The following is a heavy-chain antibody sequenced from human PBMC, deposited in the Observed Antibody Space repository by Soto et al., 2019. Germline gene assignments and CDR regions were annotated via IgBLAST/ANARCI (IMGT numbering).Heavy chain of an antibody. J-gene: IGHJ5*02. CDR2: IIPIFGTA. Sequence: SVKVSCKASGGTFSSYAISWVRQAPGQGLEWMGGIIPIFGTANYAQKFQGRVTITADESTSTAYMELSSLRSEDTAVYYCARGRAHYDFWSGYGSWFDPWGQGTLVTV. V-gene: IGHV1-69*13. CDR3: ARGRAHYDFWSGYGSWFDP. D-gene: IGHD3-3*01. CDR1: GGTFSSYA.